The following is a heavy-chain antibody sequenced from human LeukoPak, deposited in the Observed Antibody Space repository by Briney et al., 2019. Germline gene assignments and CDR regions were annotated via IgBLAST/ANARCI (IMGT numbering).Heavy chain of an antibody. CDR1: GGSISSGGYS. CDR2: IYHSGST. V-gene: IGHV4-30-2*01. CDR3: ARAPHDYGDDRFVY. Sequence: SQTLSLTCAVSGGSISSGGYSWSWIRQPPGKGLEWIGYIYHSGSTYYNPSLKSRVTIPVDRSKNQFSLKLSSVTTAETAVYYCARAPHDYGDDRFVYWGQGTLVTVSS. D-gene: IGHD4-17*01. J-gene: IGHJ4*02.